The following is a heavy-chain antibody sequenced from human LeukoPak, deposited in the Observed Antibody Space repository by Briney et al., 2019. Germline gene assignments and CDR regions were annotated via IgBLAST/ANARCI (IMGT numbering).Heavy chain of an antibody. CDR1: GFTFSSCV. CDR2: ISGSGGST. Sequence: GGSLRLSCAASGFTFSSCVMSWVRQAPGKGLEWVSAISGSGGSTYYADSVKGRFTISRDNSKNTLYLQMNSLRAEDTAVYYCAKAGGDYVTINSDYWGQGTLVTVSS. V-gene: IGHV3-23*01. CDR3: AKAGGDYVTINSDY. J-gene: IGHJ4*02. D-gene: IGHD4-17*01.